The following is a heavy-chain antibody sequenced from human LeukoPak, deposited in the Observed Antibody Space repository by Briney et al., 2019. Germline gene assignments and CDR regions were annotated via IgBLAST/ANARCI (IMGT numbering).Heavy chain of an antibody. D-gene: IGHD5-24*01. CDR3: ARAGSRDGYIGD. J-gene: IGHJ4*02. CDR2: MNPNSGNT. V-gene: IGHV1-8*01. CDR1: GYTFTSYD. Sequence: ASVKVSCKASGYTFTSYDINWVRQATGQGLGWMGWMNPNSGNTGYAQKFQGRATMTRNTSISTAYMELSSLRSEDTAVYYCARAGSRDGYIGDWGQGTLVTVSS.